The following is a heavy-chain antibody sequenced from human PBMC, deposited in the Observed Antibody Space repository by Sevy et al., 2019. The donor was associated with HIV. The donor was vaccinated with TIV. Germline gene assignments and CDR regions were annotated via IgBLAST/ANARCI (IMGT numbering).Heavy chain of an antibody. J-gene: IGHJ4*02. D-gene: IGHD6-19*01. CDR1: GGTFSRYG. Sequence: ASVKVSCKAYGGTFSRYGISWVRQAPGQGLEWMGGIIPILGTVNYAQKFQGRVTITADESTKTAYMELSSLRSEDTAVYYCARGGGNGWYYFDYWGQETLVTVSS. V-gene: IGHV1-69*13. CDR3: ARGGGNGWYYFDY. CDR2: IIPILGTV.